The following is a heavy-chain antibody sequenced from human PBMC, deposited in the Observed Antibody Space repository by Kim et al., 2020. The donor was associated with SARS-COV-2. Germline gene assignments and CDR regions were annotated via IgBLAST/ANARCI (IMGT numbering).Heavy chain of an antibody. J-gene: IGHJ4*02. CDR3: ARDRVSRDILTGATYDY. D-gene: IGHD3-9*01. CDR1: GFTFSSYS. V-gene: IGHV3-21*01. CDR2: ISSSSSYI. Sequence: GGSLRLSCAASGFTFSSYSMNWVRQAPGKGLEWVSSISSSSSYIYYADSVKGRFTISRDNAKNSLYLQMNSLRAEDTAVYYCARDRVSRDILTGATYDYWGQGTLVTVSS.